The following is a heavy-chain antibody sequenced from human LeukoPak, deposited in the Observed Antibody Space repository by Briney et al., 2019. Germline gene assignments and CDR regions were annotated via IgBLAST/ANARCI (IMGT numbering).Heavy chain of an antibody. D-gene: IGHD5-12*01. CDR2: IIPIFGTA. CDR3: ARHLDIVATTLIDY. J-gene: IGHJ4*02. Sequence: SVNVSCKASVGTFSIYAISWVRQAPGQGLEWMGRIIPIFGTANYAQKFQGRVTITADKSTSTAYMELSSLRSEDTAVYYCARHLDIVATTLIDYWGQGTLVTVSS. CDR1: VGTFSIYA. V-gene: IGHV1-69*06.